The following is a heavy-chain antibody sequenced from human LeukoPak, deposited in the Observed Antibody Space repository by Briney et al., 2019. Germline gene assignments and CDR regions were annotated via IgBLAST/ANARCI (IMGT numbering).Heavy chain of an antibody. Sequence: GGSLRLSCAASGFSFSRYGMHWVRQAPGKGLEWVAVIWYDGSNKYYADSGKGRFTISRDNSKNTLYLQMNSPRGEDTAVYYCARGRRDYYYYGMDVWGQGTTVTVSS. CDR1: GFSFSRYG. CDR3: ARGRRDYYYYGMDV. V-gene: IGHV3-33*01. J-gene: IGHJ6*02. CDR2: IWYDGSNK.